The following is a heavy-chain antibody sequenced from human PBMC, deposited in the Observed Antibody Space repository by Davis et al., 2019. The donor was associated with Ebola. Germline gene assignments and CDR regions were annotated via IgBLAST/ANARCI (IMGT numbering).Heavy chain of an antibody. CDR1: GFTFSSYW. CDR3: ARDPYSSSWYGGFWFDP. J-gene: IGHJ5*02. Sequence: GESLKISCAASGFTFSSYWMSWVRQAPGKGLEWVANIKQDGSEKYYVDSVKGRFTISRDNSKNTLYLQMNSLRAEDTAVYYCARDPYSSSWYGGFWFDPWGQGTLVTVSS. V-gene: IGHV3-7*01. CDR2: IKQDGSEK. D-gene: IGHD6-13*01.